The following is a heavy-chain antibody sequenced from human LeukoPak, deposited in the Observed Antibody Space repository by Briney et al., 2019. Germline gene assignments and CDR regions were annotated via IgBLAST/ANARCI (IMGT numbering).Heavy chain of an antibody. CDR3: ARDIVTNPTS. V-gene: IGHV4-59*12. D-gene: IGHD5-18*01. CDR1: GGSISSYY. J-gene: IGHJ4*02. Sequence: SETLSLTCTVSGGSISSYYWSWIRQPPGKGLGWIGYIYYSGSTNYNPSLKSRVTISVDTSKNQSSLKLSSVTAADTAVYYCARDIVTNPTSWGQGTLVTVSS. CDR2: IYYSGST.